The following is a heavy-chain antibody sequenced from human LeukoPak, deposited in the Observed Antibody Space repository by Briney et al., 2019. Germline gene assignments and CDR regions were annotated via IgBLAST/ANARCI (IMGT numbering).Heavy chain of an antibody. Sequence: SETLSLTCTVSGGSISSSSYYWGWIRQPPGKGLEWIGSIYYSGSTYYNPSLKSRVTISVDTSKNQFSLKLSSVTAADTAVYYCAREIRELLRGGVDYWGQGTLVTVSS. D-gene: IGHD1-26*01. J-gene: IGHJ4*02. CDR2: IYYSGST. CDR3: AREIRELLRGGVDY. V-gene: IGHV4-39*07. CDR1: GGSISSSSYY.